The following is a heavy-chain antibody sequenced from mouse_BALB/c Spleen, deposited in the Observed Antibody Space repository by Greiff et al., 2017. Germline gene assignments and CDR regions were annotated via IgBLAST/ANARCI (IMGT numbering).Heavy chain of an antibody. CDR2: IDPANGNT. CDR1: GFNIKDTY. J-gene: IGHJ2*01. V-gene: IGHV14-3*02. CDR3: ARCYYYGSNFDY. Sequence: VQLQQSGAELVKPGASVKLSCTASGFNIKDTYMHWVKQRPEQGLEWIGRIDPANGNTKYDPKFQGKATITADTSSNTAYLQLSSLTSEDTAVYYCARCYYYGSNFDYWGQGTTRTVAS. D-gene: IGHD1-1*01.